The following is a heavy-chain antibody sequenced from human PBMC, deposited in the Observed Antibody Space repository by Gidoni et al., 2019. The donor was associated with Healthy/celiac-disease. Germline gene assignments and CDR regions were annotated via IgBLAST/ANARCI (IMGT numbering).Heavy chain of an antibody. CDR3: ARDRRYYDFWSGYYGRQDYYYYGMDV. CDR1: GGPFSSYA. V-gene: IGHV1-69*01. J-gene: IGHJ6*02. Sequence: QVQLVQSGAEVKKPGSSVKVSCKASGGPFSSYAISWVRQAPGQGLEWMGGIIPIFGTANYAQKFQGRVTITADESTSTAYMELSSLRSEDTAVYYCARDRRYYDFWSGYYGRQDYYYYGMDVWGQGTTVTVSS. CDR2: IIPIFGTA. D-gene: IGHD3-3*01.